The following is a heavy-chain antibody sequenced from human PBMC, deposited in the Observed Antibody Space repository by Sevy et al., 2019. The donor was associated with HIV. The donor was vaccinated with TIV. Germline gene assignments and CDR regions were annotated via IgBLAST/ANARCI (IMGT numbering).Heavy chain of an antibody. D-gene: IGHD3-10*01. Sequence: GGCLRLSCAASGFTFSSYAMSWVRQAPGKGLEWVSAISGSGGSTYYADSVKGRFTISRDNSKNTQYLQMNSLRAEDTAVYYCAKEFDYGSGSYYSRYDAFDIWGQGTMVTVSS. CDR3: AKEFDYGSGSYYSRYDAFDI. V-gene: IGHV3-23*01. J-gene: IGHJ3*02. CDR1: GFTFSSYA. CDR2: ISGSGGST.